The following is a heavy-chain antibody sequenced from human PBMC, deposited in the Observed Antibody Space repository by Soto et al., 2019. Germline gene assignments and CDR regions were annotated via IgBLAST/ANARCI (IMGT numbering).Heavy chain of an antibody. Sequence: EVQLVESGGDLVQPGGSLRLSCEASGFTFGSYWMTWVRQAPGKGLEWVANIKRDGSEKSYLDSVRGRFIISRDNAKNSLYLQMNSLRAEDTALDYCARDESPGSSSLYLDAFDIWGQGIMVTVSS. D-gene: IGHD6-13*01. CDR1: GFTFGSYW. CDR3: ARDESPGSSSLYLDAFDI. V-gene: IGHV3-7*05. J-gene: IGHJ3*02. CDR2: IKRDGSEK.